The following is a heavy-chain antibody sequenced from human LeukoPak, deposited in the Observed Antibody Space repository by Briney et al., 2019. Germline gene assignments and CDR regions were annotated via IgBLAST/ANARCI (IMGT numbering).Heavy chain of an antibody. CDR1: GYTFTSYA. J-gene: IGHJ4*02. D-gene: IGHD3-16*02. CDR3: ARASARTYDYVWGSYRPYFDY. CDR2: INAGNGNT. Sequence: ASVKVSCKASGYTFTSYAMHWVRQAPGQRLEWMGWINAGNGNTKYSQEFQGRVTITRDTSASTAYMELSSLRSEDMAVYYCARASARTYDYVWGSYRPYFDYWGQGTLVTVSS. V-gene: IGHV1-3*03.